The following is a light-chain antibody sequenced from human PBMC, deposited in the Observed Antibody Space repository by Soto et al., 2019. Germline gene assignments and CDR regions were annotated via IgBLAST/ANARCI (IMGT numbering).Light chain of an antibody. J-gene: IGKJ1*01. CDR3: QQYGASPWT. CDR2: AAS. V-gene: IGKV1-9*01. CDR1: QGISSY. Sequence: IQLTQSPSSLSASVGDRVTITCRASQGISSYLAWYQQKPGKAPKLLIYAASTLQSGVPSRFSGSGSGTDFTLTISSLQPEDFAVYICQQYGASPWTFGQGTKVEIK.